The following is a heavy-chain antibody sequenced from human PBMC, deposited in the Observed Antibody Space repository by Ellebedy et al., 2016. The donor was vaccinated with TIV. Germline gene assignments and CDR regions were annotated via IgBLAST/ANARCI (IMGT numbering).Heavy chain of an antibody. CDR3: ATSGASSGWDAIAD. J-gene: IGHJ4*02. Sequence: GGSLRLSXAASGFTFSTYSMLWFRQAPGKGLEWISSISGNNKYIYYADSVKGRFTISRDNAENSLYLQINSLRAEDTAVYYCATSGASSGWDAIADWGQGTLVTVSS. D-gene: IGHD6-19*01. CDR1: GFTFSTYS. CDR2: ISGNNKYI. V-gene: IGHV3-21*01.